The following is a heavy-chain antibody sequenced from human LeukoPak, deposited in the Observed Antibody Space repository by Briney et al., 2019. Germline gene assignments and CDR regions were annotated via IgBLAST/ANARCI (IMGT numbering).Heavy chain of an antibody. D-gene: IGHD2-15*01. J-gene: IGHJ6*02. CDR3: ARVGVMGAASGVYYYYGMDV. Sequence: SQTLSLTCAISGDSVSSNSAAWNWIRQSPSRGLEWLGRTYYRSKWYNDYAVSVKSRITINPDTSKNQFSLQLNSVTPEDTAVYYCARVGVMGAASGVYYYYGMDVWGQGTTVTVSS. CDR2: TYYRSKWYN. V-gene: IGHV6-1*01. CDR1: GDSVSSNSAA.